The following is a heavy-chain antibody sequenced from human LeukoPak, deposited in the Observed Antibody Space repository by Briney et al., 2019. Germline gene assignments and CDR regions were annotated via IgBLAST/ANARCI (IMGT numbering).Heavy chain of an antibody. CDR1: GYTFTGYY. D-gene: IGHD1-1*01. CDR2: INPNSGGT. V-gene: IGHV1-2*02. CDR3: ARDLPVQLERPE. J-gene: IGHJ4*02. Sequence: ASVKVSCKASGYTFTGYYMHWVRQAPGQGLEWMGWINPNSGGTNYAQKFQGRVTMTRDTSISTAYMELSRPRSDDTAVYYCARDLPVQLERPEWGQGTLVTVSS.